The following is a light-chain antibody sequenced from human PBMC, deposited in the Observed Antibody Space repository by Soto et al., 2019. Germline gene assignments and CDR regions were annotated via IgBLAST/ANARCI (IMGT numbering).Light chain of an antibody. J-gene: IGKJ2*01. CDR1: QSVGSTY. CDR3: QQFGTSPPYT. CDR2: EAA. V-gene: IGKV3-20*01. Sequence: ILLTQSPGTLSLSPGERATLSCRTSQSVGSTYLTWYQQKPGQAPRLLIYEAARRAPGIPARFSGGGSGTDFTITISRREPEDFAVYYCQQFGTSPPYTFGQGTKLDI.